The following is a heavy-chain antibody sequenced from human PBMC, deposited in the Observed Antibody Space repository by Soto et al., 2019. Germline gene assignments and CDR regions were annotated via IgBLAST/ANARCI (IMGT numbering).Heavy chain of an antibody. Sequence: QVQLVQSGAEVKKPGSSVKVSCKASGGTFSSYAISWVRQAPGQGLEWMGGIIPIFGTANYAQKFQGRDTITADESTSTAYMELSSLRSEYTAVYYWARGAVATIYWYFDLWGRGTLVTVSS. J-gene: IGHJ2*01. CDR1: GGTFSSYA. V-gene: IGHV1-69*01. CDR3: ARGAVATIYWYFDL. D-gene: IGHD5-12*01. CDR2: IIPIFGTA.